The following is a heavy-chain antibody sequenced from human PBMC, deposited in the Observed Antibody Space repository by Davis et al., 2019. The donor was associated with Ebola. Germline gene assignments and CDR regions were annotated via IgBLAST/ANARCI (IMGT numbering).Heavy chain of an antibody. CDR3: ARVQFPTTSDH. Sequence: SVKVSCKASGGTFSSYTISWVRQAPGQGLEWMGRIIPILGIANYAQKFQGRVTITADKSTSTASMELSRLRSDDTAVYYCARVQFPTTSDHWGQGTLVTVSS. D-gene: IGHD1-1*01. CDR2: IIPILGIA. J-gene: IGHJ4*02. CDR1: GGTFSSYT. V-gene: IGHV1-69*02.